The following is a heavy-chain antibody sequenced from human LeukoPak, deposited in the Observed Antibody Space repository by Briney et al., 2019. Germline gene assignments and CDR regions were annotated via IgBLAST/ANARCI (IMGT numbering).Heavy chain of an antibody. D-gene: IGHD6-19*01. CDR3: ARGGWYPESFQH. CDR1: GGSISSYY. J-gene: IGHJ1*01. V-gene: IGHV4-59*01. Sequence: PSETLSLTCTVSGGSISSYYWDWIRQPPGKGLEWIGYIYYSGSTNYNPSLKSRVTISVDTSKNQFSLKLSSVTAADTAVYYCARGGWYPESFQHWGQGALVTVSS. CDR2: IYYSGST.